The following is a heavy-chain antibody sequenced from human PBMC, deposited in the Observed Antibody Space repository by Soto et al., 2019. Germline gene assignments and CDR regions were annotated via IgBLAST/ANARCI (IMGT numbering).Heavy chain of an antibody. CDR2: IYYSGST. CDR3: ASYSSSWYRPGFDY. J-gene: IGHJ4*02. D-gene: IGHD6-13*01. V-gene: IGHV4-39*01. CDR1: GGSISSSSYY. Sequence: SETLSLTCTVSGGSISSSSYYWGWIRQPPGKGPEWIGSIYYSGSTYYNPSLKSRVTISVDTSKNQFSLKLSSVTAADTAVYYCASYSSSWYRPGFDYWGQGTLVTVSS.